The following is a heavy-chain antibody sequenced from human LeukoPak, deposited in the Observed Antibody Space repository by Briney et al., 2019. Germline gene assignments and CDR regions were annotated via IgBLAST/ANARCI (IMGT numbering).Heavy chain of an antibody. CDR1: GGSISSSSYY. CDR3: ARGYCTNAVCSLGPTQA. D-gene: IGHD2-8*01. Sequence: PSETLSLTCTVSGGSISSSSYYWGWIRQPPGKGLEWIGSIYYSGSTYYNPSLKSRVTISVDTSKNQFSLKLSSMTAADTAVYYCARGYCTNAVCSLGPTQAWGQGTLVTVSS. V-gene: IGHV4-39*07. J-gene: IGHJ4*02. CDR2: IYYSGST.